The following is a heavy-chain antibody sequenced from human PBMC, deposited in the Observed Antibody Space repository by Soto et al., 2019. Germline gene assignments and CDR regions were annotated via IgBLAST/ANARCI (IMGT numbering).Heavy chain of an antibody. CDR2: VSGSATST. CDR3: VKGSYGSGSRGYLDS. CDR1: GITFRTYA. V-gene: IGHV3-23*01. D-gene: IGHD3-10*01. J-gene: IGHJ4*02. Sequence: EVQLLESGGGLVQPGGSLRLSCAVSGITFRTYAMAWVRQAPGKGPEWISSVSGSATSTFYADSVKGRFTISRDNSKSTVFLQLNSLRAEDTAVYYCVKGSYGSGSRGYLDSWGQGPLVTVSS.